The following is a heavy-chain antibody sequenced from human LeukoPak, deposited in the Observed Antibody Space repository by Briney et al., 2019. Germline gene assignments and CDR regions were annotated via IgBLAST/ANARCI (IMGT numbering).Heavy chain of an antibody. CDR3: AREDTVMGDP. V-gene: IGHV4-59*01. CDR1: GGSSNNEY. Sequence: SETLSLTCSVSGGSSNNEYWSWIRQSPGKGLEWIGFMSYTGISSYNPSLRSRVTISIDTSENQFSLKLDSVTAADTAVYYCAREDTVMGDPWGQGTLVTVSS. D-gene: IGHD2-15*01. J-gene: IGHJ5*02. CDR2: MSYTGIS.